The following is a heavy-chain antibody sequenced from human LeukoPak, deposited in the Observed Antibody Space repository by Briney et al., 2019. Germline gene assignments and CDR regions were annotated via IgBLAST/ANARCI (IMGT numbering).Heavy chain of an antibody. J-gene: IGHJ2*01. CDR2: VHYTGAT. Sequence: AETLSLTCAVYGGTFRGYYWSWIRQPPGKGLEWIGEVHYTGATNYKPSLKSRVTISGDPSKNQVSLRVSSVTAADTAVYYCARGVLGPYYFDLWGRGTLVTVSS. V-gene: IGHV4-34*01. D-gene: IGHD7-27*01. CDR3: ARGVLGPYYFDL. CDR1: GGTFRGYY.